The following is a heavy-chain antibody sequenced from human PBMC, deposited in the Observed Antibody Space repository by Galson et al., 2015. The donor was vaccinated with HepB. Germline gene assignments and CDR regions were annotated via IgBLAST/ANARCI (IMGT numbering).Heavy chain of an antibody. CDR3: AKSIAIYQYYGMDV. J-gene: IGHJ6*02. CDR2: ISGSGSST. CDR1: GFIFSNYA. Sequence: SLRLSCAASGFIFSNYAMSWVRQAPGKGLEWVSAISGSGSSTYCADSVKGRFTISRDNPKNTLYLQMNSLRAEDTAVYYCAKSIAIYQYYGMDVWGQGTTVTVSS. V-gene: IGHV3-23*01. D-gene: IGHD6-6*01.